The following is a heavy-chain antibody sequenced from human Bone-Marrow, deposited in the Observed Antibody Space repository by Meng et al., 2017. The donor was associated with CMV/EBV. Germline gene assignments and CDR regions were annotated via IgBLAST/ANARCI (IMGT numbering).Heavy chain of an antibody. CDR1: GGSISSSNYY. V-gene: IGHV4-39*07. CDR2: IYYSGST. Sequence: GSLRLSCTVSGGSISSSNYYWGWIRQPPGKGLGWIGSIYYSGSTYYNPSLMSRVTISVDTSKNQFSLKLSSVTAADTAVYYCARALDSSGSLFDYWGQGTLVTVSS. CDR3: ARALDSSGSLFDY. J-gene: IGHJ4*02. D-gene: IGHD3-22*01.